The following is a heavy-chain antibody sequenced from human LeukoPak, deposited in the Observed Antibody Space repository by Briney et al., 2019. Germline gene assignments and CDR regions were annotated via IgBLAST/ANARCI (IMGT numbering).Heavy chain of an antibody. Sequence: PGGSLRLSCAASGFTFSSNWMSWVRQAPGKGLEWVANIKQDGSEKYYVDSVKGRFTISRDNAKNSLYLQMNSLRAEDTAVYYCARVPSIAVAYFDYWGQGTLVTVSS. CDR3: ARVPSIAVAYFDY. J-gene: IGHJ4*02. D-gene: IGHD6-19*01. V-gene: IGHV3-7*01. CDR2: IKQDGSEK. CDR1: GFTFSSNW.